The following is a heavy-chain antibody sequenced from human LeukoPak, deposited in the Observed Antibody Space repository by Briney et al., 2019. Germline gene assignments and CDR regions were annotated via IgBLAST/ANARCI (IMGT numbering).Heavy chain of an antibody. Sequence: GGSLRLSCAASGFTVSTKYMSWVRQAPGKGLEWVSVIYSGGDTYYADSVKGRFTISRDNSKNMIYLEMSSLKAEDTAVYYCAKERNLEIAVAGTIFDYWGQGALVTVSS. CDR3: AKERNLEIAVAGTIFDY. V-gene: IGHV3-66*01. D-gene: IGHD6-19*01. CDR2: IYSGGDT. CDR1: GFTVSTKY. J-gene: IGHJ4*02.